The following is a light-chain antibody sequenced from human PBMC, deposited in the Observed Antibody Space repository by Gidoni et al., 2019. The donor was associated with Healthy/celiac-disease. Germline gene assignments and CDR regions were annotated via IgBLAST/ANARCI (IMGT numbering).Light chain of an antibody. CDR1: QVISSW. J-gene: IGKJ4*01. Sequence: DIQMTQSPSSVSASVGARVTITGRTSQVISSWLAWYQQKSGKAPKLLIYAASSLQSGVPSRFSGRGSGTDFTLTISSLQPEDFATYYCQQANSFPLTFGGGTKVEIK. CDR3: QQANSFPLT. V-gene: IGKV1-12*01. CDR2: AAS.